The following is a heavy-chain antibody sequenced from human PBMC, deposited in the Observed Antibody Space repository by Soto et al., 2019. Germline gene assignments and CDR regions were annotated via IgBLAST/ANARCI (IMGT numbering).Heavy chain of an antibody. V-gene: IGHV5-51*01. CDR1: GYSFTSYW. CDR2: IYPGDSDT. J-gene: IGHJ3*02. Sequence: GESLKISCKGSGYSFTSYWIGWVRQMPGKGLEWMGIIYPGDSDTRYSPSFQGQVTISADKSISTAYLQWSSLKASDTAMYYCARIPRYYYDSSGYYADDAFDIWGQGTMVTVSS. CDR3: ARIPRYYYDSSGYYADDAFDI. D-gene: IGHD3-22*01.